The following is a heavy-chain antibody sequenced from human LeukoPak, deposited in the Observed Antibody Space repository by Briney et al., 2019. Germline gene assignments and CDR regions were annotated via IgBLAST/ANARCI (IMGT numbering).Heavy chain of an antibody. D-gene: IGHD2-8*01. CDR2: IYYSGST. J-gene: IGHJ3*02. CDR3: ARRVYDRGVGAFDI. CDR1: GGSISSSSYY. V-gene: IGHV4-39*01. Sequence: SETLSLTCTVSGGSISSSSYYWGWIRQPPGKGLEWIGSIYYSGSTYYNPSLKSRVTISVDTSKNQFSLKLSSVTAADTAVYYCARRVYDRGVGAFDIWSQGTMVTVSS.